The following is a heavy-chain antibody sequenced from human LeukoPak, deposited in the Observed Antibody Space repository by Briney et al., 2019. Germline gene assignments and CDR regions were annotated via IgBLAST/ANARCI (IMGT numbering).Heavy chain of an antibody. V-gene: IGHV3-66*02. CDR1: GFNVRSNY. Sequence: GGSLRLSYAVSGFNVRSNYMSWVRQAPGKGLEWVSAIYSGGTTYYADSVKGRFTISRDNSKNMLYLQMNSLRVEDTAVYYCARDHTSWDPFDYWGQGTLVTVSS. J-gene: IGHJ4*02. D-gene: IGHD1-26*01. CDR2: IYSGGTT. CDR3: ARDHTSWDPFDY.